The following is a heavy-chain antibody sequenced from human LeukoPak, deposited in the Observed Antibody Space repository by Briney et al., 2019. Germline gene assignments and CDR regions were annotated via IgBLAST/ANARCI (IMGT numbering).Heavy chain of an antibody. J-gene: IGHJ6*03. CDR2: INAGNGNT. V-gene: IGHV1-3*01. D-gene: IGHD6-6*01. CDR3: AGVLKYSSSSDRVYYYYYMDV. Sequence: GASVKVSCKASGYTFTSYAMHWVRQAPGQRLEWMGWINAGNGNTKYSQKFQGRVTITRDTSASTAYLELRSLRSDDTAVYYCAGVLKYSSSSDRVYYYYYMDVWGKGTTVTVSS. CDR1: GYTFTSYA.